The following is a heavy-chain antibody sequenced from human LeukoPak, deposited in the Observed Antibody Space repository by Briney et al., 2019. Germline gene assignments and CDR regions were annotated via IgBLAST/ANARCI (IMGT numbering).Heavy chain of an antibody. Sequence: ASVKVSCKASGYTFTGYYMHWVRQAPGQGLEWMGWINPNSGGTNYAQKFQGRVTMTRDTSISTAYMELSRLRSDDTAVYYCARNLYYGSGSYVYWGQGTLVTVSS. J-gene: IGHJ4*02. CDR1: GYTFTGYY. V-gene: IGHV1-2*02. D-gene: IGHD3-10*01. CDR2: INPNSGGT. CDR3: ARNLYYGSGSYVY.